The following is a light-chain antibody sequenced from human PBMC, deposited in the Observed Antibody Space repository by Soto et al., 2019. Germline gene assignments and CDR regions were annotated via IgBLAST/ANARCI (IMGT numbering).Light chain of an antibody. J-gene: IGKJ1*01. CDR1: QSISNY. CDR3: PQSYSTLRT. Sequence: QITKSQSSLSAYVGDRVTLTCRSSQSISNYLNWYQQKPGKAPNLLIYAASSLQSGVPARFSGSGSGTDFTLTISSLQPEDFATYYCPQSYSTLRTFCHG. V-gene: IGKV1-39*01. CDR2: AAS.